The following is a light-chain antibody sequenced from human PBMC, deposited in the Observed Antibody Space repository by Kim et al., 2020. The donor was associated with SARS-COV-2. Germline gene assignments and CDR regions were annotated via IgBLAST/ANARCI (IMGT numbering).Light chain of an antibody. CDR3: QQYDNWHPLT. Sequence: EMVMTQSPATLSVSPGETATVSCRASQSVRTYLAWYQLKPGQAPRLLIYGASSRATGIPTRFSGSGSGTEFTLAISSLQSEDFAVYYCQQYDNWHPLTFGGGTKVDI. CDR1: QSVRTY. V-gene: IGKV3-15*01. J-gene: IGKJ4*01. CDR2: GAS.